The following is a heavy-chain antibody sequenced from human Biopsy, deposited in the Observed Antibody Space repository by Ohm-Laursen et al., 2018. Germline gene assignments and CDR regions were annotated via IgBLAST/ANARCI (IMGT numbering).Heavy chain of an antibody. CDR2: IGGSGGGT. V-gene: IGHV3-23*01. J-gene: IGHJ4*02. CDR1: GLRFSMYA. CDR3: ARDLGNLRGVMFYLDS. D-gene: IGHD3-16*01. Sequence: GSLRLSCTASGLRFSMYAMSWVRQAPGKGLEWVSAIGGSGGGTYYADSVKGRFTISRDDSKNTVYLEMNSLRPEDTAVYYCARDLGNLRGVMFYLDSWGQGTLVSVSS.